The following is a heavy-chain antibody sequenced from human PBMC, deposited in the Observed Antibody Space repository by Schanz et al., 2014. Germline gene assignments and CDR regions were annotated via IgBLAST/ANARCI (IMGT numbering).Heavy chain of an antibody. V-gene: IGHV3-74*01. CDR3: ARKMKLGVYGGKGHDSLDI. Sequence: EVQLVQSGGGLVQPGGSLRLSCADSGFTFSSHWMHWVRQDPGKGLVWVARINSVGSNTDYADSVTGRFTISRDNAKNTLYLQMNTLRAEDTAVYYCARKMKLGVYGGKGHDSLDIWGQGTMVTVSS. CDR2: INSVGSNT. CDR1: GFTFSSHW. D-gene: IGHD4-17*01. J-gene: IGHJ3*02.